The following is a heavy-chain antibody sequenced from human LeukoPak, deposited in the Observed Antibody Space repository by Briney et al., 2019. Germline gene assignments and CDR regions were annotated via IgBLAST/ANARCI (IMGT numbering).Heavy chain of an antibody. Sequence: QPGGSLRLSCAASGFTFSSYWMHWVRQAPGKGLVWVSRINSDGSSTSYAASVKGRFTISRDNAKNTLYLQMNSLRAEDTAVYYCARGQRKVGAIDYWGQGTLVTVSS. D-gene: IGHD1-26*01. CDR2: INSDGSST. V-gene: IGHV3-74*01. CDR3: ARGQRKVGAIDY. J-gene: IGHJ4*02. CDR1: GFTFSSYW.